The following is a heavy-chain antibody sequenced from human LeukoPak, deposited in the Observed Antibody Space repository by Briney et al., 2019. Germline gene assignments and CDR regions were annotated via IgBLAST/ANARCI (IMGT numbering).Heavy chain of an antibody. D-gene: IGHD3-10*01. Sequence: PGGSLRLSCAASGFTVSSNYMSWVRQAPGKGLEWVSVIYSGGSTYYADPVKGRFTISRDNSKNTLYLQMNSLRAEDTAVYYCARDKGSGRYYYGMDVWGQGTTVTVSS. V-gene: IGHV3-66*01. J-gene: IGHJ6*02. CDR3: ARDKGSGRYYYGMDV. CDR1: GFTVSSNY. CDR2: IYSGGST.